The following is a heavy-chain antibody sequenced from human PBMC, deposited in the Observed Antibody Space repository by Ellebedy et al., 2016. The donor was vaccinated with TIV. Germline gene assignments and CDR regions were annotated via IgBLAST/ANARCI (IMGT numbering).Heavy chain of an antibody. CDR2: INPNSGGT. D-gene: IGHD2-15*01. Sequence: AASVTVSCKASGYTFTGYYTHWVRQAPGQGLEWMGWINPNSGGTNYAQKFQGWVTMTRDTSISTAYMELSRLRSDDTAVYYCASLYCSGGSCPDFQHWGQGTLVTVSS. J-gene: IGHJ1*01. CDR3: ASLYCSGGSCPDFQH. CDR1: GYTFTGYY. V-gene: IGHV1-2*04.